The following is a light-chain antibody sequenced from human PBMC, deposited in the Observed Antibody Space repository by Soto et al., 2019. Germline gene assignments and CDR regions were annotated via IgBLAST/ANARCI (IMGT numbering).Light chain of an antibody. Sequence: DIQMTQSPSFLSASVGDRVTITCRASQDISTHLAWYQQKPGRAPKLLIFSASTLQRGVPSGFSGSGSGTEVTITISSRQPEDVAASYCRQVRHSPRTFGGGTKVEIK. CDR2: SAS. V-gene: IGKV1-9*01. CDR1: QDISTH. J-gene: IGKJ4*01. CDR3: RQVRHSPRT.